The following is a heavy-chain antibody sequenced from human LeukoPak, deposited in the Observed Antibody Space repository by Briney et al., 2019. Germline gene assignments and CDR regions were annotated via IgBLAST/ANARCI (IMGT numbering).Heavy chain of an antibody. D-gene: IGHD3-22*01. V-gene: IGHV1-58*01. Sequence: ASVKVSCKASGFTFTSSAVQWVRQARGQRLEWIGWIVVGSGNTNYAQKFQERVTITRDMSTSLVYMELSSLRSEDTAVYYCARVPSVGGKLVADSSGGWHWFDPWGQGTLVIVSS. CDR2: IVVGSGNT. CDR1: GFTFTSSA. J-gene: IGHJ5*02. CDR3: ARVPSVGGKLVADSSGGWHWFDP.